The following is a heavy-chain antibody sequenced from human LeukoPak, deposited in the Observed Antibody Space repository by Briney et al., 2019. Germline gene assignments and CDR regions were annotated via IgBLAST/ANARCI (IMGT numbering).Heavy chain of an antibody. J-gene: IGHJ4*02. V-gene: IGHV3-33*01. CDR3: AGEIIYCSSISCPFDY. CDR1: GFTFSSYG. D-gene: IGHD2-2*01. CDR2: IWYDGSNK. Sequence: GGSLRLSCAASGFTFSSYGMHWVRQAPGKGLEWVAVIWYDGSNKYYADSVKGRFTISRDNPKNTLYLQMNSLRAEDTAVYYCAGEIIYCSSISCPFDYWGQGTLVTVSS.